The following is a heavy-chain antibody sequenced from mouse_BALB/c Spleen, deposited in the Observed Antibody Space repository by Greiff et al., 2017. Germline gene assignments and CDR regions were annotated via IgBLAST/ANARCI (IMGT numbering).Heavy chain of an antibody. CDR3: ARRSYGSSSYAMDY. V-gene: IGHV5-17*02. CDR1: GFTFSSFG. J-gene: IGHJ4*01. D-gene: IGHD1-1*01. CDR2: ISSGSSTI. Sequence: EVQLVESGGGLVQPGGSRKLSCAASGFTFSSFGMHWVRQAPEKGLEWVAYISSGSSTIYYADTVKGRFTISRDNPKNTLFLQMTSLRSEDTAMYYCARRSYGSSSYAMDYWGQGTSVTVSS.